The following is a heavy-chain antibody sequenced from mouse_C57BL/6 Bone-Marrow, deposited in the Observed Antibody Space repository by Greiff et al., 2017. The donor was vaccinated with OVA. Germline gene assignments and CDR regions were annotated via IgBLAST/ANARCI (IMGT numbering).Heavy chain of an antibody. CDR3: AKGDGYYLYYCDY. CDR2: IWSGGST. CDR1: GFSFTSYG. J-gene: IGHJ2*01. D-gene: IGHD2-3*01. V-gene: IGHV2-5*01. Sequence: QVQLKESGPGLVQPSQSLSITCTVSGFSFTSYGVHWVRQSPGKGLEWLGVIWSGGSTDYNAALMSRLCITKDNSKIQVFFKMNSLQADDTTIYYCAKGDGYYLYYCDYWGQGTTLTVSS.